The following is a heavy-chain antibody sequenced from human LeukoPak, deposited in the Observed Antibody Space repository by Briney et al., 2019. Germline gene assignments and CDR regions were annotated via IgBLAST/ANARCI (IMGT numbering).Heavy chain of an antibody. V-gene: IGHV1-18*01. Sequence: ASVKVSCKASGYTFTSYGIGWVRQAPGQGLEWMGWISAYNGNTNYAQKLQGRVTMTTDTSTSTAYMELRSLRSDDTAVYYCAREIRGVATISYYYYMDVWGKGTTVTVSS. D-gene: IGHD5-12*01. J-gene: IGHJ6*03. CDR1: GYTFTSYG. CDR2: ISAYNGNT. CDR3: AREIRGVATISYYYYMDV.